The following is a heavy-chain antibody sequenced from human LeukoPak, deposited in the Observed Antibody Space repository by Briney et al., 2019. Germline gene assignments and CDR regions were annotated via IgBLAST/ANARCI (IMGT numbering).Heavy chain of an antibody. Sequence: ASVRVSCKASGYTFTGYYMHWVRQAPGQGLEWMGWINPNSGGTNYAQKFQGWVTMTRDTSISTAYMELSRLRSDDTAVYYCAREGPNPYYFDYWGQGTLVTVSS. V-gene: IGHV1-2*04. J-gene: IGHJ4*02. CDR2: INPNSGGT. CDR1: GYTFTGYY. CDR3: AREGPNPYYFDY.